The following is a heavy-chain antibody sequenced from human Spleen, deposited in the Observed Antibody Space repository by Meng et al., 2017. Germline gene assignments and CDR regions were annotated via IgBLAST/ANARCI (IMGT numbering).Heavy chain of an antibody. V-gene: IGHV1-69*06. CDR1: GYTFTSYG. Sequence: SVKVSCKASGYTFTSYGISWVRQAPGQGLEWLGGIIPIFGTANYAQKFQGRVTITADKSTSTAFMELSSLKLEDTAVYYCARGGYDILTGYDSWGQGTLVTVSS. J-gene: IGHJ5*01. CDR3: ARGGYDILTGYDS. D-gene: IGHD3-9*01. CDR2: IIPIFGTA.